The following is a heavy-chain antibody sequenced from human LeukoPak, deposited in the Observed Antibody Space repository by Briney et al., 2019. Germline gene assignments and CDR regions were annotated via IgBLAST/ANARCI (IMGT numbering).Heavy chain of an antibody. Sequence: GGSLRLSCAASGFTFSGYAMSWVRQAPGKGPVWVSAITGGGRTYYADSVKGRFTISRDSSKNKLYLQMNSLRAEDTAIYYCAKRGYYDSGALRAPVEYWGQGTLVTVSS. CDR3: AKRGYYDSGALRAPVEY. V-gene: IGHV3-23*01. CDR1: GFTFSGYA. J-gene: IGHJ4*02. CDR2: ITGGGRT. D-gene: IGHD3-22*01.